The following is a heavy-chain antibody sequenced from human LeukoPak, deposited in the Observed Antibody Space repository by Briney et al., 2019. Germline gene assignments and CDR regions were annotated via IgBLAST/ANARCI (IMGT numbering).Heavy chain of an antibody. J-gene: IGHJ4*02. V-gene: IGHV3-33*01. CDR3: ARDSCSSVTCYDY. CDR2: IQHDGSIK. Sequence: GRSLRLSCAASGFTFSNYGMHWVRLVPGKGLEWVAAIQHDGSIKYYADSVKGRFTISRDDSKNTLYLQMNSLRAEDAAVYYCARDSCSSVTCYDYWGQGTLVTVSS. D-gene: IGHD2-2*01. CDR1: GFTFSNYG.